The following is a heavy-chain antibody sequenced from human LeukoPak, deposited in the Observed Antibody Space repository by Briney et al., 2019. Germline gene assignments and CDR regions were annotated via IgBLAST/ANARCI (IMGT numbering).Heavy chain of an antibody. CDR1: GGSISSYY. CDR2: IYYSGST. D-gene: IGHD1-26*01. V-gene: IGHV4-59*08. J-gene: IGHJ4*02. Sequence: PSETLSLTCTVSGGSISSYYWSWIRQPPGKGLEWIGYIYYSGSTNYNPSLKSRVTISVDTSKNQFSLKLSSVTAADTAVYYCARRGSYSLHPFDYWGQGTLVTVSS. CDR3: ARRGSYSLHPFDY.